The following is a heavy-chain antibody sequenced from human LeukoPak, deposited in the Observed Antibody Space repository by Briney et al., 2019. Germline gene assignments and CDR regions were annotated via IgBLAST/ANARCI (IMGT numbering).Heavy chain of an antibody. V-gene: IGHV1-69*13. Sequence: VASVKVSCKASGGTFSIYAISWVRQAPGQGLEWMGGIIPIFGTANYAQKFQGRVTITADESTSTAYMELSSLRSEDTAVYYCARGSVAYSYGPFADYWGQGTLVTVSS. CDR1: GGTFSIYA. J-gene: IGHJ4*02. CDR3: ARGSVAYSYGPFADY. CDR2: IIPIFGTA. D-gene: IGHD5-18*01.